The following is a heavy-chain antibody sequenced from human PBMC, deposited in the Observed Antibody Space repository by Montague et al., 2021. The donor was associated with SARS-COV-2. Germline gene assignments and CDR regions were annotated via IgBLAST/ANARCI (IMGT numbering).Heavy chain of an antibody. J-gene: IGHJ4*02. V-gene: IGHV4-31*03. CDR2: IYYSGST. CDR1: GGSISSGGYY. CDR3: ARYCMVASRASFGVDY. Sequence: TLSLTCTVSGGSISSGGYYWSWIRQHPGKGLEWIGYIYYSGSTYYNPSLKSRVTISVDTSKNQFSLKLSSVTAADTAVYYYARYCMVASRASFGVDYWGQGTLVTVSS. D-gene: IGHD5-12*01.